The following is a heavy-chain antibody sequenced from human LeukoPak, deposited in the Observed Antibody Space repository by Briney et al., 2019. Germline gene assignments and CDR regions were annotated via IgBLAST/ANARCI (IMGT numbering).Heavy chain of an antibody. CDR2: ISIPGSI. D-gene: IGHD6-13*01. CDR1: GFTVSSNY. V-gene: IGHV3-53*01. J-gene: IGHJ3*02. CDR3: ARDKGSSWPDAFDI. Sequence: GGSLRLPCAASGFTVSSNYMTWVRQAPGKGLEWVSVISIPGSITYADSVKGRFTTSRDNSKNTLYLQMNSLRADDTAVYYCARDKGSSWPDAFDIWGQGTMVTVSS.